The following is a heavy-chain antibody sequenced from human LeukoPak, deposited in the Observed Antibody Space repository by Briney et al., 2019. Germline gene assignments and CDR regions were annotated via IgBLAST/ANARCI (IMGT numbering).Heavy chain of an antibody. Sequence: GGSLRLSCVTSGFTFNSYGFYWVRQAPGKGLEWVAVISYDGSKRYYADSVKGRFTISRDTSNKTAYLEMNSLRVDDTAVYYCARGSYYGSGSYYYYYYYYMDVWGKGTTVTISS. CDR3: ARGSYYGSGSYYYYYYYYMDV. CDR2: ISYDGSKR. D-gene: IGHD3-10*01. V-gene: IGHV3-30*03. CDR1: GFTFNSYG. J-gene: IGHJ6*03.